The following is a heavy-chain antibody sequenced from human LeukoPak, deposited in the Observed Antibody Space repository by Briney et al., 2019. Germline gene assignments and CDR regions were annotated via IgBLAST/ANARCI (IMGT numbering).Heavy chain of an antibody. J-gene: IGHJ4*02. CDR1: GGSFSGYY. D-gene: IGHD6-19*01. Sequence: SETLCLTCAVYGGSFSGYYWSWIRQPPGKGLEWIGEINHSGSTNYNPSLKSRVTISVDTSKNQFSLKLSSVTAADTAVYYCARVGAVAGRRFDYWGQGTLVTVSS. CDR2: INHSGST. V-gene: IGHV4-34*01. CDR3: ARVGAVAGRRFDY.